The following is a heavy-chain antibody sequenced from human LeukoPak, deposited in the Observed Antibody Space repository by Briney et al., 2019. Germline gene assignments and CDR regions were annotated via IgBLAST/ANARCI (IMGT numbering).Heavy chain of an antibody. CDR1: GFTFSTSG. Sequence: GGSLRLSCAASGFTFSTSGMHWVRQAPGKGLEWVAVIWFDGSNKHYADSVKGRFSISRDNSENTLYLQMNSLRAEDTAVYYCARGEIASIVGAKNFDYWGQGTLVTVSS. V-gene: IGHV3-33*01. D-gene: IGHD1-26*01. J-gene: IGHJ4*02. CDR2: IWFDGSNK. CDR3: ARGEIASIVGAKNFDY.